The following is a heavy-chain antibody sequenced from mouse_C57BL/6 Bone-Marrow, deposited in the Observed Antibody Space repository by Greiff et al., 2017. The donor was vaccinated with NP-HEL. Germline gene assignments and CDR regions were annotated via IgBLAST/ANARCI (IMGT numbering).Heavy chain of an antibody. J-gene: IGHJ4*01. D-gene: IGHD1-1*01. CDR1: GFTFSSYA. V-gene: IGHV5-4*01. CDR3: ARDRGSSTGDYAMDY. Sequence: EVQGVESGGGLVKPGGSLKLSCAASGFTFSSYAMSWVRQTPEKRLEWVATISDGGSYTYYPDNVKGRFTISRDNAKNNLYLQMSHLKSEDTAMYYCARDRGSSTGDYAMDYWGQGTSVTVSS. CDR2: ISDGGSYT.